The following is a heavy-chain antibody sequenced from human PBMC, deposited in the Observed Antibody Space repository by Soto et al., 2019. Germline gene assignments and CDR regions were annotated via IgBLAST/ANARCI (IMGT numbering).Heavy chain of an antibody. Sequence: QVHLVQSGAEVKKPGASVRVSCKASGYSFTANSMHWVRQAPGQGLEWMGWINPNNGGTNYARKFQGWVTMTRDTSISTAYMDLTRLKSDDTAVYYCAIHRSGVVYWGQGPLVTVSS. CDR1: GYSFTANS. J-gene: IGHJ4*02. CDR3: AIHRSGVVY. D-gene: IGHD2-15*01. CDR2: INPNNGGT. V-gene: IGHV1-2*04.